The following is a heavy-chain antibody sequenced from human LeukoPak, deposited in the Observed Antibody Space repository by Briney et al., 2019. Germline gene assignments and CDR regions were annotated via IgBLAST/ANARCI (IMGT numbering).Heavy chain of an antibody. CDR3: AKEGGSKDAFDI. V-gene: IGHV4-39*07. D-gene: IGHD6-13*01. CDR1: GASISSSNHD. J-gene: IGHJ3*02. Sequence: SQTLSLTCTVSGASISSSNHDWGWIRQPPGKGLEWIGSIYYTGSTYYHPPLKSPLTISVDTSKNPFSLKLTPLTAADTAVYYCAKEGGSKDAFDIWGQGTMLTVPS. CDR2: IYYTGST.